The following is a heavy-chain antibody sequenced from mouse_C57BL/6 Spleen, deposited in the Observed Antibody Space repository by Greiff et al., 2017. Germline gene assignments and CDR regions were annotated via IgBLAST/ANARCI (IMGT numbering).Heavy chain of an antibody. D-gene: IGHD1-1*01. CDR3: AREGLITTVFDY. Sequence: VQLQQPGAELVKPGASVKMSCKASGYTFTSYWITWVKQRPGQGLEWIGDIYPGSGSTNYNEKFKSKATLTVDTSSSTAYMQLSSLTSEDSAVYYCAREGLITTVFDYWGQGTTLTVSS. J-gene: IGHJ2*01. CDR2: IYPGSGST. CDR1: GYTFTSYW. V-gene: IGHV1-55*01.